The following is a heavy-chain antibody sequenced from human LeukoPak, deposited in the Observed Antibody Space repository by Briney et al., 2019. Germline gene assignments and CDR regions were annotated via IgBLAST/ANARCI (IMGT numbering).Heavy chain of an antibody. J-gene: IGHJ4*02. D-gene: IGHD3-10*01. CDR2: IDPSDSYT. Sequence: GESLEISCKGSGYSFTSYWISWVRQMPGKGLEWMGRIDPSDSYTNYSPSFQGHVTISADKSISTAYLQWSSLKASDTAMYYCAGHPYYGSGSSPFDYWGQGTLVTVSS. CDR1: GYSFTSYW. CDR3: AGHPYYGSGSSPFDY. V-gene: IGHV5-10-1*01.